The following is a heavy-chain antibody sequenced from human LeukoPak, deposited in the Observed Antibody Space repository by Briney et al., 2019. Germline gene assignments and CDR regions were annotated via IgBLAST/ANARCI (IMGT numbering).Heavy chain of an antibody. V-gene: IGHV3-74*01. D-gene: IGHD5-18*01. J-gene: IGHJ3*02. CDR2: INSDGSST. CDR1: GFTFSSYW. Sequence: GGSLRLSCAASGFTFSSYWVHWVRQAPGKGLVWVSRINSDGSSTSYADSVKGRFTISRDNAKNTLYLQMNSLRAEDTAVYYCARWGYTDAFDIWGQGTMVTVSS. CDR3: ARWGYTDAFDI.